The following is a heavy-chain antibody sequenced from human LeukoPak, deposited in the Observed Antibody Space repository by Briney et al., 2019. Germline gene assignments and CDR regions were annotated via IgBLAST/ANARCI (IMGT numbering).Heavy chain of an antibody. Sequence: SQTLSLTCTISGVSFSSNCDTGDWIRQSPSRGLEWLGRTYYASKWYNDYAVSVKSRIAINPDTSKNQFSLQLNSVTPEGTAVYSCASMIVGADYRDVWGKGTTVTVS. D-gene: IGHD1-26*01. CDR1: GVSFSSNCDT. V-gene: IGHV6-1*01. CDR3: ASMIVGADYRDV. J-gene: IGHJ6*03. CDR2: TYYASKWYN.